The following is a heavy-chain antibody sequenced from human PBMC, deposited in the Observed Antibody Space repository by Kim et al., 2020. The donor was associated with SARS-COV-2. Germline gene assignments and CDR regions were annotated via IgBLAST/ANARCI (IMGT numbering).Heavy chain of an antibody. Sequence: GGSLRLSCEASGFTFDNFGMHWVRQAPGKGLEWVALISYDGNTKHYADSVKGRFTISRDNSKNTLYLQMHSLRADDTAVYYCAKDGEYVVTLGYFDSWGQGTLVTVSS. CDR2: ISYDGNTK. CDR1: GFTFDNFG. J-gene: IGHJ4*02. CDR3: AKDGEYVVTLGYFDS. V-gene: IGHV3-33*05. D-gene: IGHD2-21*02.